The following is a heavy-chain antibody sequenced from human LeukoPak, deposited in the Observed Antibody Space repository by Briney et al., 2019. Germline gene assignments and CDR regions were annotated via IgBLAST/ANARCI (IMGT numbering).Heavy chain of an antibody. D-gene: IGHD2-8*01. CDR1: GGSISSYY. V-gene: IGHV4-4*07. J-gene: IGHJ3*02. CDR2: IYTSGST. CDR3: ARDCLLNHDAFDI. Sequence: SETLSLTCTVSGGSISSYYWRWIRQPAGKGLEWIGRIYTSGSTNYNPTLKSRVTMSVDTSKNQFSLKLSSVTAADTAVYYCARDCLLNHDAFDIWGQGTMVTVSS.